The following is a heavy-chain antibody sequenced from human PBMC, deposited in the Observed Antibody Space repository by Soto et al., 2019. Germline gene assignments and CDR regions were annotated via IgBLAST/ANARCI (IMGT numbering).Heavy chain of an antibody. J-gene: IGHJ4*02. D-gene: IGHD4-17*01. CDR3: ASESYGGEFDY. V-gene: IGHV1-3*05. Sequence: QVQLVQSGAEEKKPGASVKVSCKASGYTFTRYAMHWVRQAPGQRLEWMGWINAGNGNTKSSQKFQGRVTITRDTSASTAYMELSSLRSEDTAVYYCASESYGGEFDYWGQGTRVTVSS. CDR1: GYTFTRYA. CDR2: INAGNGNT.